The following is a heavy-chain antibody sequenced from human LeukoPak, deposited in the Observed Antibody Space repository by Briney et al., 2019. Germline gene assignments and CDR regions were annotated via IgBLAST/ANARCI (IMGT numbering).Heavy chain of an antibody. J-gene: IGHJ4*02. CDR2: INIYNGNT. V-gene: IGHV1-18*01. D-gene: IGHD3-10*01. Sequence: ASVKVSCKASGYIFSNYAISWVRQAPGQGLEWMGWINIYNGNTNYAQKLQGRVTMTTDTSTSTAYMELRSLRSDDTAVYYCARVYGLAYRYFDYWGQGTLVTVSS. CDR3: ARVYGLAYRYFDY. CDR1: GYIFSNYA.